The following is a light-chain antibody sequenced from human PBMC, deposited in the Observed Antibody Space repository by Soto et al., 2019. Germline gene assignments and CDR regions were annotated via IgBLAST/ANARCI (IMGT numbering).Light chain of an antibody. CDR3: QQYNNWPGT. V-gene: IGKV3-15*01. CDR1: QSLNRD. CDR2: GAS. Sequence: RATLSCRASQSLNRDLAWYQQKPGQSPRLLIFGASIRATGIPARFSGSGSGAEFTLTIGSLQSEDCALYYCQQYNNWPGTFGQGTKV. J-gene: IGKJ1*01.